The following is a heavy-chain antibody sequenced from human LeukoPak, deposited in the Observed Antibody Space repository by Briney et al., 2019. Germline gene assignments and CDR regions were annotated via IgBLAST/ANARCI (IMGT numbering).Heavy chain of an antibody. CDR2: IYTSGST. V-gene: IGHV4-61*02. Sequence: PSQTLSLTCTVSGGSISSGSYYWSWIRQPAGKGLEWIGRIYTSGSTNYNPSLKSRVTISVDTSKNQFSLKLSSVAAADTAVYYCARDHCSGGSCYRDYYYYYMDDWGKGTTVTVSS. D-gene: IGHD2-15*01. CDR1: GGSISSGSYY. J-gene: IGHJ6*03. CDR3: ARDHCSGGSCYRDYYYYYMDD.